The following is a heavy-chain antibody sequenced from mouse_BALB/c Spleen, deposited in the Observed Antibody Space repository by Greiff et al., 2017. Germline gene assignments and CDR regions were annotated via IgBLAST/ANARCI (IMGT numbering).Heavy chain of an antibody. CDR2: ISYSGST. CDR3: AREGYYGSSYFDY. Sequence: VQLKQSGPGLVKPSQSLSLTCTVTGYSITSDYAWNWIRQFPGNKLEWMGYISYSGSTSYNPSLKSRISITRDTSKNQFFLQLNSVTTEDTATYYCAREGYYGSSYFDYWGQGTTLTVSS. V-gene: IGHV3-2*02. D-gene: IGHD1-1*01. J-gene: IGHJ2*01. CDR1: GYSITSDYA.